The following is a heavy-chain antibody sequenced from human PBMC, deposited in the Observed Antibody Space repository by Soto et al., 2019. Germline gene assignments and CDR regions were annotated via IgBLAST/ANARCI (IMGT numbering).Heavy chain of an antibody. J-gene: IGHJ4*02. CDR3: ARGRAPNSYFDY. V-gene: IGHV6-1*01. CDR2: TYYRSKWYN. CDR1: GDSVSSNSAA. Sequence: SQTLSLTCAISGDSVSSNSAAWNWIRQSPSRGLEWLGRTYYRSKWYNDYAVSVKSRITINPDTSKNQFSLKLSSVTAADTAVYYCARGRAPNSYFDYWGQGTLVTVSS.